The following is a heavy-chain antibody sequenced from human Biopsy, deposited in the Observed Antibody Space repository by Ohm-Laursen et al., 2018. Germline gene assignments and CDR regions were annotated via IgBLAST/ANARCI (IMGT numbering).Heavy chain of an antibody. D-gene: IGHD3-22*01. CDR2: INHSGRA. Sequence: GTLSLTCAVYGESFNGYYWSWIRQTPGRGLEWIGEINHSGRANYNPSLKSRVTISVDTSKNQFSLKVRSVTAADTAVYYCVRGVDYYDPYHYYALDVWGQGTTVTVSS. CDR3: VRGVDYYDPYHYYALDV. J-gene: IGHJ6*02. CDR1: GESFNGYY. V-gene: IGHV4-34*01.